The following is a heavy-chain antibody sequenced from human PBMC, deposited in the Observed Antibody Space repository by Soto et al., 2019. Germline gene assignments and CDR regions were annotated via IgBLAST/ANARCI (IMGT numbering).Heavy chain of an antibody. J-gene: IGHJ4*02. CDR1: GFTFSSYA. Sequence: PGGSLRLSCSASGFTFSSYAMHWVRQAPGKGLGYVSGVRGNGDPPFYADSVKGRFTISRDNSKNTLYLQMSSLSADDTAVYYCVKSRGGNNFAFFDWGQGALVTVSS. CDR2: VRGNGDPP. V-gene: IGHV3-64D*06. D-gene: IGHD5-12*01. CDR3: VKSRGGNNFAFFD.